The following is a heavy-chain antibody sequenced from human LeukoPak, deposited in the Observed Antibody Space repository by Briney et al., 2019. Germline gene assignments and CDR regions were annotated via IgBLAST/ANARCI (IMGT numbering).Heavy chain of an antibody. D-gene: IGHD1-26*01. V-gene: IGHV4-34*01. CDR3: ARVPGSGSYDY. CDR2: INHSGST. CDR1: GGSFSGYY. Sequence: SETLSLTCAVYGGSFSGYYWSCIRQPPGKGREGIGEINHSGSTNYNPSLKSRVTTSVDTSKNQFSLKLSSVTAADTAVYYCARVPGSGSYDYWGQGTLVTVSS. J-gene: IGHJ4*02.